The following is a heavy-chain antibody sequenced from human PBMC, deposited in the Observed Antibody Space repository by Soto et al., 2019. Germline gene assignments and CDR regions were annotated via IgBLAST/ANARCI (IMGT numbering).Heavy chain of an antibody. CDR2: IYYSGGST. CDR1: GGSISGYY. J-gene: IGHJ5*02. D-gene: IGHD3-16*02. Sequence: SETLSLTCTVSGGSISGYYWSWIRQPPGKGLEWIGYIYYSGGSTSYNPSLRSRLTISVDTSASTAYMELSSLRSEDTAVYYCARGFPLWFDPWGQGTLVTVSS. V-gene: IGHV4-59*01. CDR3: ARGFPLWFDP.